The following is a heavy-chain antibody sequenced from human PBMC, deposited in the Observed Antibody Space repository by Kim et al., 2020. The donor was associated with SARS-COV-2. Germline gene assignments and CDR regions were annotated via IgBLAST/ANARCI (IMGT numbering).Heavy chain of an antibody. D-gene: IGHD5-18*01. CDR3: ARRGLQQTDY. CDR2: ST. Sequence: STYYNPSLKSRVTISVDTSKNQFSLKLSSVTAADTAVYYCARRGLQQTDYWGQGTLVTVSS. V-gene: IGHV4-31*02. J-gene: IGHJ4*02.